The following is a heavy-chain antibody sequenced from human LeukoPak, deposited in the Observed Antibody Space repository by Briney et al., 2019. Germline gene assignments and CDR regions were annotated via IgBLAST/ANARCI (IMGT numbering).Heavy chain of an antibody. CDR2: IYYSGST. Sequence: PSETLSLTCTVSGGSISSSSYYWGWIRQPPGKGLEWIGSIYYSGSTYYNPSLKSRVTISVDTSKNQFSLKLSSVTAADTAVYYCASYPGGWFDPWGQGTLVTVSS. D-gene: IGHD3-16*02. CDR1: GGSISSSSYY. CDR3: ASYPGGWFDP. V-gene: IGHV4-39*07. J-gene: IGHJ5*02.